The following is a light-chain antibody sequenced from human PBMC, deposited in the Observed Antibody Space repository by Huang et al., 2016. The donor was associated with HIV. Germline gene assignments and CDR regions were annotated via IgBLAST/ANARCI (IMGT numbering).Light chain of an antibody. CDR1: QTSTSSY. CDR3: QQYGESSPVT. J-gene: IGKJ4*01. Sequence: EIVLTQSPGTLSLSPGERATLSCRASQTSTSSYLAWYQMTPGQAPRLLIYGASSRATGIPGRFSGSGSGTDFTLTITRVEPEDFAVYYCQQYGESSPVTFGGGTKVEIK. CDR2: GAS. V-gene: IGKV3-20*01.